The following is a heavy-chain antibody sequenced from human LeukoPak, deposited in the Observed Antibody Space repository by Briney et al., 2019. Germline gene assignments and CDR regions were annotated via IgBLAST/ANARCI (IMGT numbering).Heavy chain of an antibody. CDR1: GYTFTSYD. V-gene: IGHV1-8*03. CDR3: ARTAAAGTSQFYMRPFDP. J-gene: IGHJ5*02. D-gene: IGHD6-13*01. Sequence: ASVKVSCKASGYTFTSYDINWVRQATGQGLEWMGWMNPNSGNTGYAQKFQGRVTITRNTSISTAYMELSSLRSEDTAVYYCARTAAAGTSQFYMRPFDPWGQGTPVTVSS. CDR2: MNPNSGNT.